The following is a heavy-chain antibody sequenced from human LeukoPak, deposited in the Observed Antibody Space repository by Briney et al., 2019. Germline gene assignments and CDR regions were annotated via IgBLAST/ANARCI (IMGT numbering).Heavy chain of an antibody. CDR2: INPSGGST. CDR1: GCTFTSFY. J-gene: IGHJ4*02. Sequence: ASVKVSCKASGCTFTSFYMHWVRQAPGQRREWMGIINPSGGSTSYAQKFQGRVTMTRDTSTSTVYMELRSLRSEDTAVYYCARGEYCSGGSCYASFDYWGQGTLVTVSS. CDR3: ARGEYCSGGSCYASFDY. V-gene: IGHV1-46*01. D-gene: IGHD2-15*01.